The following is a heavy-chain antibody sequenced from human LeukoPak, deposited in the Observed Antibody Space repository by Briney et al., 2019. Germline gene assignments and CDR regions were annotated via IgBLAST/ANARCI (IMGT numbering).Heavy chain of an antibody. CDR2: IKQDGSEK. CDR3: ASTPLRNIAVASRLYYFDY. Sequence: GGSLRLSCAASGFTFSSYWMSWVRQAPGKGLEWVANIKQDGSEKYYVDSVKGRFTISRDNAKNSLYLQMNSLRAEDTAVYYCASTPLRNIAVASRLYYFDYWGQGTLVTVSS. CDR1: GFTFSSYW. J-gene: IGHJ4*02. D-gene: IGHD6-19*01. V-gene: IGHV3-7*01.